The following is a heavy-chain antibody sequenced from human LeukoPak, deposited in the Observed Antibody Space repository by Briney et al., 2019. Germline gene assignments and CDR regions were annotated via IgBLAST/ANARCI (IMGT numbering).Heavy chain of an antibody. Sequence: GGSLRLSCAASGFTFSTYGMHWVRQAQGKGLEWVAVIWYDGSKKYYADSVKGRFTISRDKSKKTLNLEMNSLRAEDTAVYYCARDFVGAGGTLDGMDVWGRGTTVTVSS. V-gene: IGHV3-33*01. CDR3: ARDFVGAGGTLDGMDV. CDR2: IWYDGSKK. J-gene: IGHJ6*02. D-gene: IGHD6-13*01. CDR1: GFTFSTYG.